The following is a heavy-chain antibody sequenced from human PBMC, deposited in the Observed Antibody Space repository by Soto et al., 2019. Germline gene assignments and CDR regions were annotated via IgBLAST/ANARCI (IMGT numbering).Heavy chain of an antibody. CDR1: GFTFTRYI. V-gene: IGHV3-21*06. J-gene: IGHJ4*02. CDR3: ARESEDLTSNFDY. Sequence: PGGSLRLSCAASGFTFTRYIMNWVRQAPGKGLEWVSSISSTTNYIYYGDSMKGRFTISRDNGKNSLYLEIHSLRAEDTAVYYCARESEDLTSNFDYWGQGTLVTVSS. CDR2: ISSTTNYI.